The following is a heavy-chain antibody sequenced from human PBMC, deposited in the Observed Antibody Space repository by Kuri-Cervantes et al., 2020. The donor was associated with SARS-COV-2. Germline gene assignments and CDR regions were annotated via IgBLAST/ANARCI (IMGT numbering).Heavy chain of an antibody. CDR3: ARVSFGEAYVDY. D-gene: IGHD3-10*01. V-gene: IGHV3-30-3*01. CDR1: GFTFSSYA. Sequence: GESLKISCAASGFTFSSYAMHWVRQAPGKGLEWVAVISYDGSNKYYADSVKGRFTISRDNSKNTPYLQMNSLRAEDTAVYYCARVSFGEAYVDYWGQGTLVTVSS. J-gene: IGHJ4*02. CDR2: ISYDGSNK.